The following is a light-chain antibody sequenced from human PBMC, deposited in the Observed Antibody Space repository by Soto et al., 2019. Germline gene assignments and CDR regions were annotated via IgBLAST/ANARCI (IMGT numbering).Light chain of an antibody. V-gene: IGKV3-15*01. CDR2: DAS. CDR1: QSVNSK. Sequence: EIVMTQSPATLSVSPGERATLSCRASQSVNSKLAWYRQKPGQAPRLLIHDASTRATGIPVRFSGSGSGTELTLTISSLQSEDFAVYYCQQYNNWPLGFGGGTKVEIK. CDR3: QQYNNWPLG. J-gene: IGKJ4*01.